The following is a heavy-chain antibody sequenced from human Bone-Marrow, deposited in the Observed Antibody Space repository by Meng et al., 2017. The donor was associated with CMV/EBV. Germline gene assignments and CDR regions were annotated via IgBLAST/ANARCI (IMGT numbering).Heavy chain of an antibody. CDR1: GFTFSSYW. CDR2: IKQDGSGK. V-gene: IGHV3-7*01. CDR3: ARDFKEYCSSTSCAKTFDY. D-gene: IGHD2-2*01. Sequence: GGSLRLSCAASGFTFSSYWMSWVRQAPGKGLEWVANIKQDGSGKYYVDSVKGRFTISRDNAKNSLYLQMNSLRAEDTAVYYCARDFKEYCSSTSCAKTFDYWGQGTLVTVSS. J-gene: IGHJ4*02.